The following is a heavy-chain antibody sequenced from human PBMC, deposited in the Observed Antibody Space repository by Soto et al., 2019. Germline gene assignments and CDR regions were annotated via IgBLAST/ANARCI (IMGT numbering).Heavy chain of an antibody. J-gene: IGHJ4*02. CDR2: IVPIVDTS. D-gene: IGHD5-12*01. CDR3: VRVVAIPGYPDN. V-gene: IGHV1-69*12. CDR1: GGTFGSYA. Sequence: QVQLMQSGAEVRQPASSVKVSCKTSGGTFGSYAISWVRQAPGQGLEWMGGIVPIVDTSTYAQKFQGRVTITADESTSTVYMELSSLRSDDTAVYYCVRVVAIPGYPDNWGQGTLVTVSS.